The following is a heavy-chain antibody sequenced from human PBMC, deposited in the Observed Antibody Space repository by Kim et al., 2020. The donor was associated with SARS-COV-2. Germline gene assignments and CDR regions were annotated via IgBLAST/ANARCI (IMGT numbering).Heavy chain of an antibody. V-gene: IGHV3-21*01. CDR3: AGMVRGVTYFY. D-gene: IGHD3-10*01. Sequence: IYYADSVKGRFTISRDNAKNSLYLQMNSLRAEDTAVYYCAGMVRGVTYFYWGQGTLVTVSS. CDR2: I. J-gene: IGHJ4*02.